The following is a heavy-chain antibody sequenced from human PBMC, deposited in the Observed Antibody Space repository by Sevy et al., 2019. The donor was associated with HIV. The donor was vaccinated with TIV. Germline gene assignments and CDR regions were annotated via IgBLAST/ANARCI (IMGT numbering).Heavy chain of an antibody. Sequence: GGSLRLSCVASGFTFSTYVMHWVRQAPGKGLEWVAVIWHDGSNEYYADSVKGRLTISRDNSKNTLYLQMNSLRVEDTAVYYCASEAGNGATSRPFDYWGQGTLVTVSS. CDR1: GFTFSTYV. J-gene: IGHJ4*02. V-gene: IGHV3-33*08. CDR2: IWHDGSNE. D-gene: IGHD2-15*01. CDR3: ASEAGNGATSRPFDY.